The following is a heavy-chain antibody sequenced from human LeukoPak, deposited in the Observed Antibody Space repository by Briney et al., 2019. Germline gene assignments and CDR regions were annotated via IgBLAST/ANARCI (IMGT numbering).Heavy chain of an antibody. CDR3: ARQGTSYYYYGMDV. Sequence: GASVKVSCKASGYTFTSYGISWVRQAPGQGFEWMGWISAYNGNTNYAQKLQGRVTMTTDTSTSTAYMELRSLRSDDTAVYYCARQGTSYYYYGMDVWGQGTTVTVSS. CDR2: ISAYNGNT. J-gene: IGHJ6*02. CDR1: GYTFTSYG. V-gene: IGHV1-18*01.